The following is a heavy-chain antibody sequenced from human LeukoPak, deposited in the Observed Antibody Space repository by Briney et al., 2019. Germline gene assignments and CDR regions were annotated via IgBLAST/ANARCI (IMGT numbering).Heavy chain of an antibody. CDR1: GFTFDDYG. CDR2: INWNGGST. V-gene: IGHV3-20*04. D-gene: IGHD3-10*01. Sequence: GGSLRLSCAASGFTFDDYGMSWVRQAPGKGLEWVSGINWNGGSTGYADSVKGRFTISRDNAKNSLYLQMNSLRAEDTALYYCARDTYYYGSGSSENEPYYYYMDVWGKGTTVTVSS. CDR3: ARDTYYYGSGSSENEPYYYYMDV. J-gene: IGHJ6*03.